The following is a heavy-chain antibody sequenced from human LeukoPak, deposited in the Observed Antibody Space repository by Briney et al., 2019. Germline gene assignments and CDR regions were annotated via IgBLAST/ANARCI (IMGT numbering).Heavy chain of an antibody. CDR3: ARESERNDGWFDP. Sequence: ASVKVSCKASGYTFRIHDINWERQAPGQGLEWMGWVSPKTGRTGYAQKFQGRVYMTTNASLSTAYMELSSLRSDDTAVYFCARESERNDGWFDPWGQGTLVTVSS. J-gene: IGHJ5*02. D-gene: IGHD1-1*01. CDR2: VSPKTGRT. V-gene: IGHV1-8*01. CDR1: GYTFRIHD.